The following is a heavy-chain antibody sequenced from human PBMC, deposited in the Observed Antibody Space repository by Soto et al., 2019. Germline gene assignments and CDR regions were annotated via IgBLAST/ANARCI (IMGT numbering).Heavy chain of an antibody. CDR3: AASRPSGTSYSGSY. CDR1: GVQFRMPA. CDR2: IVVGSGDT. J-gene: IGHJ4*03. V-gene: IGHV1-58*01. Sequence: GVQFRMPAAPWMRQARGQRLEWIGSIVVGSGDTNYARNFQGRVTITRDISTTTAYMELSSLRSEDTAVYCCAASRPSGTSYSGSY. D-gene: IGHD1-26*01.